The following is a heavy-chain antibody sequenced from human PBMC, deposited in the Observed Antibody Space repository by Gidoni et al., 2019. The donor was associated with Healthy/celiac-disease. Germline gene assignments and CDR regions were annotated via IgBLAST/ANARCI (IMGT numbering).Heavy chain of an antibody. CDR1: GYTFTSYG. CDR2: ISAYNGNT. CDR3: ARVGLAVAGPLVTRGKGLDY. Sequence: QVQLVQSGAEVKKPGASVKVSCKASGYTFTSYGISWVRQAPGQGLEWMGWISAYNGNTNYAQKIQGRVTMTKDKSTRTAYREMRRLRYDETAVYYCARVGLAVAGPLVTRGKGLDYWGQGTLVTVSS. V-gene: IGHV1-18*01. J-gene: IGHJ4*02. D-gene: IGHD6-19*01.